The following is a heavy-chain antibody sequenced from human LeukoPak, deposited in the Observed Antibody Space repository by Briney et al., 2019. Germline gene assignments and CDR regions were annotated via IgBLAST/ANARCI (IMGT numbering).Heavy chain of an antibody. CDR1: GGSISSYY. CDR3: ARDSSFPYYYYGMDV. J-gene: IGHJ6*02. Sequence: SETLSLTCTVSGGSISSYYWSWLRQPAGKGLEWIRRIYTSGSTNYNPSLKSRVTMSVDTSKNQFSLKLSSVTAADTAVYYCARDSSFPYYYYGMDVWGQGTTVTVSS. V-gene: IGHV4-4*07. CDR2: IYTSGST. D-gene: IGHD3-16*02.